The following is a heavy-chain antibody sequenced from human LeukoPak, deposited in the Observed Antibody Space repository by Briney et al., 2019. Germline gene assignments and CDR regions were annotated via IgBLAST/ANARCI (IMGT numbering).Heavy chain of an antibody. V-gene: IGHV1-3*04. CDR3: GRGGSSGVDY. D-gene: IGHD2-15*01. Sequence: VSCXXXGYXXTXXALHWVRQAPGXRLDWMGWIRTDNGDTKYSQKFQGRVTLTRDTSASTVYVELNSLRSEDTAVYYCGRGGSSGVDYWGQGTLVTVSS. J-gene: IGHJ4*02. CDR1: GYXXTXXA. CDR2: IRTDNGDT.